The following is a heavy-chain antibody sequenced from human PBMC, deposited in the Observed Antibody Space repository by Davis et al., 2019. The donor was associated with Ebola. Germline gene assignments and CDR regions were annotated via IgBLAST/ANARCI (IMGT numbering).Heavy chain of an antibody. D-gene: IGHD3-3*01. J-gene: IGHJ4*02. CDR2: ISSSSSTI. CDR3: ARGPEQFSEWLLSVADFDY. Sequence: GGSLRLSCAASGFTFSSYSMNWVRQAPGKGLEWVSYISSSSSTIYYADSVKGRFTISRDNAKNSLYLQMNSLRDEDTAVYYCARGPEQFSEWLLSVADFDYWGQGTLVTVSS. V-gene: IGHV3-48*02. CDR1: GFTFSSYS.